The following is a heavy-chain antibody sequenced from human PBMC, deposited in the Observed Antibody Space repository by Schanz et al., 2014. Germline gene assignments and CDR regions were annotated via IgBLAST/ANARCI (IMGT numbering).Heavy chain of an antibody. CDR1: GFTFSSHW. CDR2: INSVGSNT. CDR3: ARKRKLCVYGSEGHDSLDI. J-gene: IGHJ3*02. Sequence: EVWLVQSGGGLVQPGGSLRLSCAASGFTFSSHWMHWVRQDPGKGLVWVAGINSVGSNTDYADSVTGRFTISRDNAKNTLYLQMNTLRAEDTAVYYCARKRKLCVYGSEGHDSLDIWGQGTMVTVSS. D-gene: IGHD4-17*01. V-gene: IGHV3-74*01.